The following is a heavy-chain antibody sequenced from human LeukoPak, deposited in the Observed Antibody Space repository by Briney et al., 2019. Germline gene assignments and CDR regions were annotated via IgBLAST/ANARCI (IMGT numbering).Heavy chain of an antibody. CDR1: GYTFTSYD. CDR2: MNPNSGNT. Sequence: ASVKVSCKASGYTFTSYDINWVRQATGQGLEWMGWMNPNSGNTGYAQKFQGRVTITRNNSISTAYMELSSLRSEDTAVYYCARGSEVGDAFDIWGQGTMVTVSS. CDR3: ARGSEVGDAFDI. D-gene: IGHD3-16*01. V-gene: IGHV1-8*03. J-gene: IGHJ3*02.